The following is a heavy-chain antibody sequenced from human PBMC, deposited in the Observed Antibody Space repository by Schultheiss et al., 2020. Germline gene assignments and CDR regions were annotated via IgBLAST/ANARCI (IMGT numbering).Heavy chain of an antibody. Sequence: GGSLRLSCAASGFTFSSYAMSWVRQAPGKGLEWVAVISYDGSNKYYADSVKGRFTISRDNAKNSLYLQMNSLRAEDTALYYCARDHSSSWYTKYDYWGQGTLVTGSS. J-gene: IGHJ4*02. V-gene: IGHV3-30*03. CDR2: ISYDGSNK. D-gene: IGHD6-13*01. CDR3: ARDHSSSWYTKYDY. CDR1: GFTFSSYA.